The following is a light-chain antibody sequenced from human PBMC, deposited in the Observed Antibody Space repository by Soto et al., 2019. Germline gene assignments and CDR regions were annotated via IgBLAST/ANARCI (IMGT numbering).Light chain of an antibody. CDR1: QTVRNNY. V-gene: IGKV3-20*01. Sequence: EFVLTQSPGTLSLSPGERGTLSCRASQTVRNNYLAWYQQKPGQAPRLLIYGASTRATGTPARFSGSGSGTDFTLTISRLEPEDFAVYYCQQYGSSPWTFGQGTKVDIK. CDR2: GAS. CDR3: QQYGSSPWT. J-gene: IGKJ1*01.